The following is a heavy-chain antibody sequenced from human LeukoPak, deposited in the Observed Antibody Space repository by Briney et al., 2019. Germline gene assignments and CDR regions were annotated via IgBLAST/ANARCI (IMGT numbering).Heavy chain of an antibody. J-gene: IGHJ4*02. D-gene: IGHD3-22*01. Sequence: NPGGALQISCQGSGSHFTSYWIGGVRQLPGKGLEGMGIIYPGESDTRYSPSFQGQVTISADKSISTAYLQWNSLKASDTAMYYCARHAYHDDNSGYYFAYWGQGTLVTVPS. V-gene: IGHV5-51*01. CDR1: GSHFTSYW. CDR2: IYPGESDT. CDR3: ARHAYHDDNSGYYFAY.